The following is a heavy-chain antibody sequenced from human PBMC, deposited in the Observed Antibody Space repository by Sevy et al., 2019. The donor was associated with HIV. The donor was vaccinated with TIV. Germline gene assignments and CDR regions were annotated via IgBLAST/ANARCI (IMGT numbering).Heavy chain of an antibody. Sequence: SETLSLTCTVSGGSISSYYWSWIRQPPGKGLEWIGYIYYSGSTNYNPSPKSRVTISVDTSKNQFSLKLSSVTAADTAVYYCASHEAGRYAFDIWGQGTMVTVSS. D-gene: IGHD6-19*01. CDR1: GGSISSYY. CDR2: IYYSGST. J-gene: IGHJ3*02. CDR3: ASHEAGRYAFDI. V-gene: IGHV4-59*12.